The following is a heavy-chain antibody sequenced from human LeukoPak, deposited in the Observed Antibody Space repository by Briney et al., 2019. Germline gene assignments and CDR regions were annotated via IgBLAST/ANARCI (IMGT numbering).Heavy chain of an antibody. Sequence: PGVSLILSCAASRFIFSDYNMSWIRQAPGKRLERVSYISSSSSYTNYADSVKGRFTISRDNAKDSLYLQMNSLRAEDTAVYYFARVIGGIRYFDWYNWFDPWGQGTLVTVSS. J-gene: IGHJ5*02. D-gene: IGHD3-9*01. CDR3: ARVIGGIRYFDWYNWFDP. V-gene: IGHV3-11*05. CDR1: RFIFSDYN. CDR2: ISSSSSYT.